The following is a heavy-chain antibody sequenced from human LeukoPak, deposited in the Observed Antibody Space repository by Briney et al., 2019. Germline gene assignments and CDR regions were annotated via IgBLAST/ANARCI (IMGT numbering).Heavy chain of an antibody. CDR2: INHSGGT. CDR1: GGSFSGYY. CDR3: ARGRGYCSSTSCYRHNWFDP. J-gene: IGHJ5*02. D-gene: IGHD2-2*01. Sequence: PSETLSLTCAVYGGSFSGYYWSWIRQPPGKGLEWIGEINHSGGTNYNPSLKSRVTISVDTSKNQFSLKLSSVTAADTAVYYCARGRGYCSSTSCYRHNWFDPWGQGTLVTVSS. V-gene: IGHV4-34*01.